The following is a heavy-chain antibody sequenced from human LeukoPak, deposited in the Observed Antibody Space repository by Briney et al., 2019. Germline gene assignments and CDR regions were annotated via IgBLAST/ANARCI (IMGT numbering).Heavy chain of an antibody. V-gene: IGHV3-74*01. Sequence: GGSLRLPGAAPGFTFSSYWRHWFRQAPGKGLGGVSRINSDGSSTSYADSVKGRFTISRDNAKNTLYLQMNSLRAEDTAVYYCARGFMGISGWYLGYWGQGTLVTVSS. CDR3: ARGFMGISGWYLGY. CDR2: INSDGSST. J-gene: IGHJ4*02. D-gene: IGHD6-19*01. CDR1: GFTFSSYW.